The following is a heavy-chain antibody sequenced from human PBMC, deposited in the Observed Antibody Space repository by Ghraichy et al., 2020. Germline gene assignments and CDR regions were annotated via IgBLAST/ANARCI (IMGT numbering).Heavy chain of an antibody. CDR1: GYTFTSYG. Sequence: ASVKVSCKASGYTFTSYGISWVRQAPGQGLEWMGWISAYNGNTNYAQKLQGRVTMTTDTSTSTAYMELRSLRYDDTAVYYCARDPGIAAAGTLDYWGQGTLVTVSS. J-gene: IGHJ4*02. CDR2: ISAYNGNT. D-gene: IGHD6-13*01. CDR3: ARDPGIAAAGTLDY. V-gene: IGHV1-18*04.